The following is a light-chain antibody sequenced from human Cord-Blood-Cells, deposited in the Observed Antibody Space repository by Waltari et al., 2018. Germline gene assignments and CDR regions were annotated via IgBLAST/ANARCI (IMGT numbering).Light chain of an antibody. J-gene: IGKJ1*01. CDR2: WAS. Sequence: DIVMTHSPDSLAVSLGERAPINCKSRASVLYSSNNKNYLAWYQQKPGQPPKLLIYWASTRESGVPDRFSGSGSGTDFTLTISSLQAEDVAVYYCQQYYSTPRTFGQGTKVEIK. CDR1: ASVLYSSNNKNY. CDR3: QQYYSTPRT. V-gene: IGKV4-1*01.